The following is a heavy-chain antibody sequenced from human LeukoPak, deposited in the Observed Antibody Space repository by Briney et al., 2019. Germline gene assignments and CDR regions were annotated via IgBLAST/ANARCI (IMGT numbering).Heavy chain of an antibody. Sequence: GGSLRLSCAASGSTFSSYEMNWVRQAPGKGLEWVSYISSSGSTIYYADSVKGRFTISRDNAKNSLYLQMNSLRAEDTAVYYCARVQPSYYYDSSGYPDAFDIWGQGTMVTVSS. CDR2: ISSSGSTI. V-gene: IGHV3-48*03. CDR1: GSTFSSYE. J-gene: IGHJ3*02. D-gene: IGHD3-22*01. CDR3: ARVQPSYYYDSSGYPDAFDI.